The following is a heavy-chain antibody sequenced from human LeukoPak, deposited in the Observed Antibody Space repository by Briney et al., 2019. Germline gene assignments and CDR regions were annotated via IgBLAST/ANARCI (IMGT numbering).Heavy chain of an antibody. V-gene: IGHV4-34*01. Sequence: SETLSLTCAVYGGSFSDYYWTWIRQPPGKGLEWIGEINHSGSTNYNPSLKSRITISVDTSKNQFSLKLSSVTAADTAVYYCARIIAVAGTSLFDYWGQGTLVTVSS. D-gene: IGHD6-19*01. CDR1: GGSFSDYY. CDR3: ARIIAVAGTSLFDY. CDR2: INHSGST. J-gene: IGHJ4*02.